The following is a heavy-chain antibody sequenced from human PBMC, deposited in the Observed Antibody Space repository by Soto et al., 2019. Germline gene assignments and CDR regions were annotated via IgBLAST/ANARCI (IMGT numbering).Heavy chain of an antibody. D-gene: IGHD1-1*01. CDR3: ARGRYGDY. Sequence: QVHLVQSGAEVKKPGASVKVSCQGSGYAFTTYGITWVRQAPGQGLEWMGWISAHNGNTNYAQKLQGRVTVTRDTSASTAYMELRSLRYDDTAVDYCARGRYGDYWGQGALVTVSS. CDR2: ISAHNGNT. V-gene: IGHV1-18*01. CDR1: GYAFTTYG. J-gene: IGHJ4*02.